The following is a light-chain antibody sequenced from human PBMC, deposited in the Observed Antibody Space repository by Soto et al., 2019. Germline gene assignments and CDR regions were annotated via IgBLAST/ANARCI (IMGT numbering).Light chain of an antibody. Sequence: EIVLTQSPGTLSLSPGERATLSCRASQSVSSSYLARYQQKPGQAPRLLIYGASIRATGIPDRFSGSGSGTDFTLTISRLEPEDFAVYYCQQYGSSPGTFGQGTKVEIK. V-gene: IGKV3-20*01. J-gene: IGKJ1*01. CDR1: QSVSSSY. CDR2: GAS. CDR3: QQYGSSPGT.